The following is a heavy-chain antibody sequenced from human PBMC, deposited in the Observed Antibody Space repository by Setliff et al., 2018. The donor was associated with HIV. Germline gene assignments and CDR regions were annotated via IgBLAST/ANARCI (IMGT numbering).Heavy chain of an antibody. CDR2: ISGSGGTK. Sequence: GGSLRLSCAASGFTFSNYAMHWVRQAPGKGLEWVSTISGSGGTKYYADSVKGRFTISRDNSKNTLYLQMNSLRTEDTAIYFCAKLSGRDPADFWGQGTLVTVSS. CDR1: GFTFSNYA. CDR3: AKLSGRDPADF. J-gene: IGHJ4*02. D-gene: IGHD6-25*01. V-gene: IGHV3-23*01.